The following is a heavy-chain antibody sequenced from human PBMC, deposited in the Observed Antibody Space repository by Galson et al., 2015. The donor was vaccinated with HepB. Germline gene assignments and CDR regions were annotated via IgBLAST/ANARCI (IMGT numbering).Heavy chain of an antibody. CDR1: GYTLTELS. CDR3: ATNIGMGPYYFDY. CDR2: FDPEDGET. D-gene: IGHD1-26*01. Sequence: SVKVSCKVSGYTLTELSMHWVRQAPGKGLEWMGGFDPEDGETIYAQKFQGRVTMTEDTSTDTAYMELSSLRSEDKAVYYCATNIGMGPYYFDYWGQGTLVTVSS. V-gene: IGHV1-24*01. J-gene: IGHJ4*02.